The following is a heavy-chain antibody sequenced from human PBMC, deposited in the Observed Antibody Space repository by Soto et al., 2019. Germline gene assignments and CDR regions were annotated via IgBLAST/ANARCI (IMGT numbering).Heavy chain of an antibody. CDR2: IIPIFGTA. V-gene: IGHV1-69*13. Sequence: SVKVSCKASGGTFSSYAISWVRQAPGQGLEWMGGIIPIFGTANYAQKFQGRVTITADESTSTAYMELSSLRSEDTAVYYCAREGEYYDTDMAYYFDYWGQGTLVTVSS. D-gene: IGHD5-18*01. CDR1: GGTFSSYA. CDR3: AREGEYYDTDMAYYFDY. J-gene: IGHJ4*02.